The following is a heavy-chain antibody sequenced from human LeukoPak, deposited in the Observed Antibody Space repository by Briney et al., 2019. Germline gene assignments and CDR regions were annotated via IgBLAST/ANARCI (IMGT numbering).Heavy chain of an antibody. CDR2: IFSGGST. J-gene: IGHJ4*02. Sequence: GGSLRLSCVASGFIVSSNYMSWVRQAPGKGLEWVSAIFSGGSTFYADSVTGRFTISRGNSKNTVYLEMNSLRAEDTAAYYCARDLKTSGWYGDFDYWGQGTLVTVSS. CDR3: ARDLKTSGWYGDFDY. D-gene: IGHD6-19*01. CDR1: GFIVSSNY. V-gene: IGHV3-53*01.